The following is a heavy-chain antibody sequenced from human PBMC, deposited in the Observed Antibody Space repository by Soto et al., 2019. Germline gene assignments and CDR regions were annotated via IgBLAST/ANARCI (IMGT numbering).Heavy chain of an antibody. J-gene: IGHJ6*02. CDR1: GGSISSGGYY. CDR2: IYYSGST. CDR3: ARVGGCGGDCYSAYYYGMDV. Sequence: QVQLQESGPGLVKPSQTLSLTCTVSGGSISSGGYYWSWIRQHPGKGLEWIGYIYYSGSTYYNPSLKSRVTISVDTSKNQFSLKLSSVTVADTAVYYCARVGGCGGDCYSAYYYGMDVWGQGTTVTVSS. D-gene: IGHD2-21*02. V-gene: IGHV4-31*03.